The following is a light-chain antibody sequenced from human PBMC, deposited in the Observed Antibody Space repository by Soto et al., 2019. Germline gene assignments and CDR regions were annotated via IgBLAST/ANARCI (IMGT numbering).Light chain of an antibody. J-gene: IGKJ1*01. V-gene: IGKV3-20*01. CDR1: QSVSSSY. CDR2: GAS. CDR3: QQYGSSPPVT. Sequence: EIVLTQSPGTLSFSPGERSTRSFIAIQSVSSSYLALYQQKPGQAPRLLIYGASSRATGIPDRFSGSGSGTDFTLTISRLEPEDFAVYYCQQYGSSPPVTFGQGTKVDIK.